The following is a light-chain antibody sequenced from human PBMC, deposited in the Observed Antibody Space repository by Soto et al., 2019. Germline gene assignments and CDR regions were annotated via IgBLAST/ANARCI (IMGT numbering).Light chain of an antibody. CDR1: QDITNY. J-gene: IGKJ4*01. CDR3: QQLNAYPHS. Sequence: DSQLTQSPSFLSASIGDRVTITCRASQDITNYLAWYLQKPGKAPKLLIYGASTLQSGVPSRFSGSGSGTEFTLTVSSLQPEDFATYYCQQLNAYPHSFGGGTKVDIK. V-gene: IGKV1-9*01. CDR2: GAS.